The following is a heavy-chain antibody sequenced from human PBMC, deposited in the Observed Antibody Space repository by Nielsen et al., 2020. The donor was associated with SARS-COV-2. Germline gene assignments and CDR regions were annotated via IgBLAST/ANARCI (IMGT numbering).Heavy chain of an antibody. V-gene: IGHV1-2*02. CDR1: GYTFTGYY. Sequence: ASVKVSCKASGYTFTGYYMHWVRQAPGQGLEWMGWINPNSGGTNYAQKFQGRVTMTRNTSISTAYMELSSLRSEDTAVYYCARWRAAAGTWYYYYGMDVWGQGTTVTVSS. J-gene: IGHJ6*02. CDR2: INPNSGGT. CDR3: ARWRAAAGTWYYYYGMDV. D-gene: IGHD6-13*01.